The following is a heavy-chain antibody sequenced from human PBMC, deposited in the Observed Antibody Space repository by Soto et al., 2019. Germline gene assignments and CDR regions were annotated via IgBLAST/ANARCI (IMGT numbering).Heavy chain of an antibody. J-gene: IGHJ4*02. CDR2: INPSGGST. CDR3: ARDGVYCSGGSCYLDY. D-gene: IGHD2-15*01. CDR1: GYTFTSYY. Sequence: ASVKVSCNASGYTFTSYYMHWVRQAPGQGLEWMGIINPSGGSTSYAQKFQGRVTMTRDTSTSTVYMELSSLRSEDTAVYYCARDGVYCSGGSCYLDYWGQGTLVTVSS. V-gene: IGHV1-46*03.